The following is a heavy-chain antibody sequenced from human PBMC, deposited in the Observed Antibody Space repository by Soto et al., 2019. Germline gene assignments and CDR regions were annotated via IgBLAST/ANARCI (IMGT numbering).Heavy chain of an antibody. V-gene: IGHV3-23*01. Sequence: GGSLRLSCAASGFTFSSYAMNWVRQAPGKGLEWVSAISGNGVITYYADSVKGRFTISRDNSRNTLYLQMNSLRVEDSALYYCAIKLSSGWYFYFDHWGQGTLVTVSS. CDR3: AIKLSSGWYFYFDH. D-gene: IGHD6-19*01. J-gene: IGHJ4*01. CDR1: GFTFSSYA. CDR2: ISGNGVIT.